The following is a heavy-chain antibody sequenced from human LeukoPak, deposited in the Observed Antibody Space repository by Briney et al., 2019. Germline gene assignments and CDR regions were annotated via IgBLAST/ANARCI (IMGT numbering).Heavy chain of an antibody. CDR1: GYTFTGYY. D-gene: IGHD2-2*01. J-gene: IGHJ4*02. CDR2: INPNSGGT. Sequence: ASVKVSCKASGYTFTGYYMHWVRQAPGQGLEWMGWINPNSGGTNYAQKFQGRVTMTRDTSISTAYMELSRLRSDDTAVYYCARDHTYCSSTSCYQFPDYWGQGTLVTVSS. CDR3: ARDHTYCSSTSCYQFPDY. V-gene: IGHV1-2*02.